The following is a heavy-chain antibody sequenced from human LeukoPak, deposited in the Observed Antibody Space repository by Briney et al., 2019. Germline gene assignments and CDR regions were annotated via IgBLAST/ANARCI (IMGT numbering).Heavy chain of an antibody. CDR1: GFTFSSYW. CDR2: INTDGRST. V-gene: IGHV3-74*01. D-gene: IGHD2-21*01. CDR3: VRDVWGDRDSFFDY. J-gene: IGHJ4*02. Sequence: GGSLRLSCAVSGFTFSSYWMHWVRQAPGKGLVWVSRINTDGRSTSYVDSVKGRFTMSRDNAKNTLYLQMNSLRAEDTAIYYCVRDVWGDRDSFFDYWGQGTLVTVSS.